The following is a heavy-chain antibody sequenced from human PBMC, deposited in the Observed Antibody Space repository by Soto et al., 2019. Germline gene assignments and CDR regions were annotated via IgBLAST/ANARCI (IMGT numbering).Heavy chain of an antibody. J-gene: IGHJ3*02. D-gene: IGHD5-12*01. CDR3: AVDGRDGYNADAFDI. V-gene: IGHV1-69*13. Sequence: GASVKVSCKASGGTFSSYAISWVRQAPGQGLEWMGGIIPIFGTANYAQKFQGRVTITADESTSTAYMELSSLRSEDTAVYYCAVDGRDGYNADAFDIWGQGTMVTVSS. CDR1: GGTFSSYA. CDR2: IIPIFGTA.